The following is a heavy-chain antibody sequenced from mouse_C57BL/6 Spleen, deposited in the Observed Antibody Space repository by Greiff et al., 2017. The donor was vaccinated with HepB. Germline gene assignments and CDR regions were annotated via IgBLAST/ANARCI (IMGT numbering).Heavy chain of an antibody. CDR3: ARSNYYSNYYAMDY. D-gene: IGHD2-5*01. J-gene: IGHJ4*01. V-gene: IGHV1-4*01. CDR2: INPSSGYT. CDR1: GYTFTSYT. Sequence: VQLQQSGAELARPGASVKMSCKASGYTFTSYTMHWVKQRPGQGLEWIGYINPSSGYTKYNQKFKDKATLTADKSSSTAYMQLSSLTSEDSAVYYCARSNYYSNYYAMDYWGQGTSVTVSS.